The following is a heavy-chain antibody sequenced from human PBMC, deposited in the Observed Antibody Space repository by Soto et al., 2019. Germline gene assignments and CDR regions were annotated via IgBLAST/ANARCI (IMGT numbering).Heavy chain of an antibody. CDR1: GFTFSSYA. Sequence: GGSLRLSCAASGFTFSSYAMSWVRQAPGKGLEWVSAVSVSGDRTFYADSVKGRFTVSRDNSKDTLFLQMNSLRAEDTALYYCAKDYHDSSGYYYGDDYWGQGTLVTVSS. J-gene: IGHJ4*02. D-gene: IGHD3-22*01. V-gene: IGHV3-23*01. CDR2: VSVSGDRT. CDR3: AKDYHDSSGYYYGDDY.